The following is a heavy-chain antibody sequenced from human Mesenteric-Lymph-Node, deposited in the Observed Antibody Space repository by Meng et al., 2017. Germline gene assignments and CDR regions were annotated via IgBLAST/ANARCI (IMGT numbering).Heavy chain of an antibody. Sequence: SETLSLTCAVSGGSISSSNWWSWVRQPPGKGLEWIGEIYHSGSTNYNPSLTSRVTISVDKSKNQFSLKLSSVPAADTAVYYCARGGVCGGDCYYVLDYWGQGTLVTVSS. D-gene: IGHD2-21*02. CDR2: IYHSGST. J-gene: IGHJ4*02. CDR1: GGSISSSNW. CDR3: ARGGVCGGDCYYVLDY. V-gene: IGHV4-4*02.